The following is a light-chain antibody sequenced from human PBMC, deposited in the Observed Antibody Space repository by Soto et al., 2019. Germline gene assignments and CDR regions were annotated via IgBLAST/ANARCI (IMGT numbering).Light chain of an antibody. CDR2: DAS. CDR1: QSVSSY. J-gene: IGKJ5*01. Sequence: LAQSPSTLSSSLGDRGTLPCRASQSVSSYLAWYQQKPGQAPRLLIYDASNRATGIPARFSGSGSGTDFTLTSSSLQPEDFAVYYCQQRNNWHITFGQGTRLEIK. CDR3: QQRNNWHIT. V-gene: IGKV3-11*01.